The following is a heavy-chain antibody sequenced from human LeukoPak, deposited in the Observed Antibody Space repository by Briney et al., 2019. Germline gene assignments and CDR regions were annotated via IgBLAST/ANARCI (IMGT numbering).Heavy chain of an antibody. CDR3: ARGGCSRGSCYSSWFDP. D-gene: IGHD2-15*01. Sequence: ASVKVSCKASGYTFYDYYIHWVRRAPGQRLEWRGWIDPNSGVRNYAQKFQGRVTMTRDTSTSTAYMDLSSLTFDDTAVYYCARGGCSRGSCYSSWFDPWGERSLVTVYS. V-gene: IGHV1-2*02. J-gene: IGHJ5*02. CDR1: GYTFYDYY. CDR2: IDPNSGVR.